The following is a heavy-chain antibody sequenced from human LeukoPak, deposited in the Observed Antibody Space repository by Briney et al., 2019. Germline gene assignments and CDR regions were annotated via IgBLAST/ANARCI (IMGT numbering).Heavy chain of an antibody. D-gene: IGHD3-16*02. Sequence: GGSLRLSCAASGFTFSSYAMSWHRQAPGKGLEWVSAISSSGGSTYYADSVKGRFTISRDNSKNTLYLQMNSLRAEDTAVYYCAKNRGRIMITFGGVIVPGYWGQGTLVTVSS. V-gene: IGHV3-23*01. CDR3: AKNRGRIMITFGGVIVPGY. CDR2: ISSSGGST. CDR1: GFTFSSYA. J-gene: IGHJ4*02.